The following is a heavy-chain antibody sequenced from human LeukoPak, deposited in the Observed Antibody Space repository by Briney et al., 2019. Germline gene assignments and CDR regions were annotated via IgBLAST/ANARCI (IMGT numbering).Heavy chain of an antibody. D-gene: IGHD1-14*01. V-gene: IGHV4-34*01. Sequence: SETLSLTCAVYGGSFGGYYWSWIRQPPGEGLEWIGEINHSGSTNYNPSLKSRVTISVDTSKNQFSLKLSSVTAADTAVYYCAREGTSHWFDPWGQGTLVTVSS. CDR3: AREGTSHWFDP. J-gene: IGHJ5*02. CDR1: GGSFGGYY. CDR2: INHSGST.